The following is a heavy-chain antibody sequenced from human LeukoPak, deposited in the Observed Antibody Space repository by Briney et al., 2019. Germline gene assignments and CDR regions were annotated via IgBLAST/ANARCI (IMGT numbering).Heavy chain of an antibody. CDR2: IKQDGSEK. J-gene: IGHJ6*03. D-gene: IGHD1-26*01. Sequence: GGSLRLSCAASGFTFSSYWMSWVRQAPGKGLEWVANIKQDGSEKNYVDSVKGRFTISRDSAKNSLYLQMNSLRAEDTAVYYCARDQTKWEPLRRRDYYYMDVWGKGTTVTVSS. CDR3: ARDQTKWEPLRRRDYYYMDV. CDR1: GFTFSSYW. V-gene: IGHV3-7*01.